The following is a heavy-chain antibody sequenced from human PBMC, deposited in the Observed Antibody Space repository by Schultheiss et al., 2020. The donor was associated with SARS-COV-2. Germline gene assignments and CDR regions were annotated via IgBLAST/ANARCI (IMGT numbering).Heavy chain of an antibody. Sequence: SQTLSLTCAVYGGSFSGYYWSWIRQPPGKGLEWIGEINHSGSTNYNPSLKSRVTISVDTSKNQFSLKLSSVTAADTAVYYCARGGAEYGSGIIADAFDIWGQGTMVTVSS. CDR1: GGSFSGYY. CDR2: INHSGST. V-gene: IGHV4-34*01. CDR3: ARGGAEYGSGIIADAFDI. J-gene: IGHJ3*02. D-gene: IGHD3-10*01.